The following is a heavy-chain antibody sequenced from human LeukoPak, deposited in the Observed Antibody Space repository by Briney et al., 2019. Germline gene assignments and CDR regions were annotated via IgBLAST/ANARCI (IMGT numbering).Heavy chain of an antibody. V-gene: IGHV4-38-2*01. CDR3: GSCYYYYMDV. J-gene: IGHJ6*03. D-gene: IGHD6-13*01. Sequence: PSETLSLTCAVPGYSISSGYYWGWIRRPPGKGLEWIGSIYHSGSTYYNPSLKSRVTISVDTSKNQFSLKLSSVTAADTAVYYCGSCYYYYMDVWGKGTTVTVSS. CDR1: GYSISSGYY. CDR2: IYHSGST.